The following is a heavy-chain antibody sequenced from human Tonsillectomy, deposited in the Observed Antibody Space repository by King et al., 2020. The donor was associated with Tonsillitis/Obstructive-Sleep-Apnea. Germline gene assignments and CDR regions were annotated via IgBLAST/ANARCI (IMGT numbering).Heavy chain of an antibody. V-gene: IGHV3-33*01. D-gene: IGHD6-13*01. CDR3: AGERLSGIAAAGTFGY. CDR2: IWYDGSNK. Sequence: VQLVESGGGVVQPGRSLRLSCAASGFTFSSYGMHWVRQAPGKGLEWVAVIWYDGSNKYYADSVKGRFTISRDNSKNTLYLQMNSLRAEDTAVYYCAGERLSGIAAAGTFGYWGQGTLVTVSS. J-gene: IGHJ4*02. CDR1: GFTFSSYG.